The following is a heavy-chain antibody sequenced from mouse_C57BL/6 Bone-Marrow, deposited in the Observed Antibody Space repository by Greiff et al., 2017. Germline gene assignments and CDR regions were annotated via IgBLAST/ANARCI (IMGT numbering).Heavy chain of an antibody. CDR3: ASPEPGRKCFDY. CDR2: IDPSDSYT. V-gene: IGHV1-59*01. CDR1: GYTFTSYW. Sequence: VQLQQPGAELVRPGTSVKLSCKASGYTFTSYWMHWVKQRPGQGLVWIGVIDPSDSYTNYNQKFKGQATLTVDTSSSTAYMQLSSLTSEDSAVYYCASPEPGRKCFDYWGQGTTLTVSA. J-gene: IGHJ2*01. D-gene: IGHD1-3*01.